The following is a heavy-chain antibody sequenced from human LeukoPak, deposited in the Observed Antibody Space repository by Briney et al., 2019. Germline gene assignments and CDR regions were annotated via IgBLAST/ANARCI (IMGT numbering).Heavy chain of an antibody. CDR1: GFALSSHW. CDR3: ARNNGIDL. Sequence: GGSLRLSCAASGFALSSHWMTWVRQVPGRGPEWVANVNRDGSETYYLDSVKGRFTISKDNAKNSLYLQMNSLRAEDTALCHCARNNGIDLWGQGTTVIVSS. CDR2: VNRDGSET. J-gene: IGHJ6*02. V-gene: IGHV3-7*03.